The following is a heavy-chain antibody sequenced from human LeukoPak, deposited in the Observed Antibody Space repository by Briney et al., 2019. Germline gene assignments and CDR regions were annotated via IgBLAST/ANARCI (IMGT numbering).Heavy chain of an antibody. D-gene: IGHD5-12*01. V-gene: IGHV4-34*01. CDR2: INHSGST. Sequence: SETLCLTCAVYGGSFSGYYWSWIRQPPGEGLEWIGEINHSGSTNYNPSLKSRVTISVDTSKNQFSLKLSSVTAADTAVYYCARGGRDGYHYADFDYWGQGTLVTVSS. J-gene: IGHJ4*02. CDR3: ARGGRDGYHYADFDY. CDR1: GGSFSGYY.